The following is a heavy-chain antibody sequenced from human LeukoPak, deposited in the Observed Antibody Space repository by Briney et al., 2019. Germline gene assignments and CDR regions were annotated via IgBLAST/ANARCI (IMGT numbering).Heavy chain of an antibody. J-gene: IGHJ6*02. CDR3: ARDQWLAYYYHGMDV. D-gene: IGHD6-19*01. V-gene: IGHV3-48*03. Sequence: GGSLRLSCAASGFTFSGYAMNWVRQAPGKGLEWVSYITNNGTTIYYADSVKGRFTISRDNAENSLYLQMNSLRAEDTAIYYCARDQWLAYYYHGMDVWGQGTTVTVSS. CDR1: GFTFSGYA. CDR2: ITNNGTTI.